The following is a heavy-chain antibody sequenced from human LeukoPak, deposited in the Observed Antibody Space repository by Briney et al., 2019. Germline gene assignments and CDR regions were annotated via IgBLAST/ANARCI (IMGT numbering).Heavy chain of an antibody. Sequence: GASVKVSCKASGYTFTGYYMHGVRQAPGQGLEWMAWINPNSGGTYYAQNFHDRITMTRDTSISTAYMELSRLRSDDTAIYYCARANALYCSSTSCLFDYWGQGTLVTVSS. CDR1: GYTFTGYY. CDR3: ARANALYCSSTSCLFDY. J-gene: IGHJ4*02. CDR2: INPNSGGT. D-gene: IGHD2-2*01. V-gene: IGHV1-2*02.